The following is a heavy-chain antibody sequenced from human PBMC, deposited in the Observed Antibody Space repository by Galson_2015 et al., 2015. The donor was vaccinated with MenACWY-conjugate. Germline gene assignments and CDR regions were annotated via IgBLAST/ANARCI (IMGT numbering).Heavy chain of an antibody. CDR1: GYSFTSYW. J-gene: IGHJ4*02. CDR3: ARHLTAAGYFDY. V-gene: IGHV5-51*01. D-gene: IGHD6-13*01. CDR2: IYPDDSDT. Sequence: QSGAEVKKPGESLKISFKGSGYSFTSYWIAWVRQMPGKGLEWMGIIYPDDSDTRYSPSFQDQVTISADKSTSTAYLQWSSLKASDTAMYYCARHLTAAGYFDYWGQGTLVTVSS.